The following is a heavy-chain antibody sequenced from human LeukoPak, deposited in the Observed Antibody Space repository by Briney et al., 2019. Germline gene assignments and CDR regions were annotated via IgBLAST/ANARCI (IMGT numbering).Heavy chain of an antibody. CDR1: GFTFSSYA. V-gene: IGHV3-30-3*01. Sequence: GGSLRLSCAASGFTFSSYAMPWVRQAPGKGLEWVAVISYDGSNKYYADSVKGRFTISRDNSKNTLYLQMNSLRADDTAVYYCARDGVRYCSGGSCYWFDPWGQGTLVTVSS. CDR2: ISYDGSNK. J-gene: IGHJ5*02. D-gene: IGHD2-15*01. CDR3: ARDGVRYCSGGSCYWFDP.